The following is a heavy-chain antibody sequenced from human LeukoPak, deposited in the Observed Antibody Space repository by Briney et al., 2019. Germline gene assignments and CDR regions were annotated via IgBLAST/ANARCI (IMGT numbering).Heavy chain of an antibody. CDR1: GDSISSYY. V-gene: IGHV4-59*01. D-gene: IGHD3-22*01. Sequence: PSETLSLTCTVSGDSISSYYWSWIRQPPGKGLEWIGYIYYSGSTNYNPSLKSRVTISVDTSKNQFSLKLSSVTAADTAVYYCARGGRYYDSSGYYYGGFDPWGQGTLVTVSS. CDR2: IYYSGST. CDR3: ARGGRYYDSSGYYYGGFDP. J-gene: IGHJ5*02.